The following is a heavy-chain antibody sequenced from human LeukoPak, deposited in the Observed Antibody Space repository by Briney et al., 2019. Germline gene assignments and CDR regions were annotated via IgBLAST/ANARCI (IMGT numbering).Heavy chain of an antibody. V-gene: IGHV4-59*01. J-gene: IGHJ4*02. CDR2: IYYSGST. D-gene: IGHD3-10*01. CDR1: GGSISSYY. CDR3: ARSAGGGVLWFGESNYFDY. Sequence: PSGTLSLTCTVSGGSISSYYWSWIRQPPGKGLEWIGYIYYSGSTNYNPSLKSRVTISVDTSKNQFSLKLSSVTAADTAVYYCARSAGGGVLWFGESNYFDYWGQGTLVTVSS.